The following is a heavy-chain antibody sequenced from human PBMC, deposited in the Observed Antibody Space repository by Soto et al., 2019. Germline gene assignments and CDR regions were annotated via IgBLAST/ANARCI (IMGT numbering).Heavy chain of an antibody. V-gene: IGHV3-23*01. D-gene: IGHD3-16*01. CDR1: GFTFSSYA. CDR2: ISGSGGST. J-gene: IGHJ4*02. Sequence: GGSLRLSCAASGFTFSSYAMSWVRQAPGKELEWVSAISGSGGSTYYADSVKGRFTTSRDNSKNTLYLQMNSLRAEDTAVYYCAKEPSMITFGGVIDLDYWGQGTLVTVSS. CDR3: AKEPSMITFGGVIDLDY.